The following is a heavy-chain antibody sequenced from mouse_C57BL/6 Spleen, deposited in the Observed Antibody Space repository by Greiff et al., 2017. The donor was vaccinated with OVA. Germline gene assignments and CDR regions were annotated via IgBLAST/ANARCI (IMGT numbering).Heavy chain of an antibody. CDR3: ARGTGEGSY. V-gene: IGHV1-69*01. CDR1: GYTFTSYW. Sequence: QVQLKQPGAELVMPGASVKLSCKASGYTFTSYWMHWVKQRPGQGLEWIGEIDPSDSYTNYNQTFKGKSTLTVDKSSSTAYMQLSSLTTEESAVYYCARGTGEGSYWGQGTTLTVSS. D-gene: IGHD3-3*01. CDR2: IDPSDSYT. J-gene: IGHJ2*01.